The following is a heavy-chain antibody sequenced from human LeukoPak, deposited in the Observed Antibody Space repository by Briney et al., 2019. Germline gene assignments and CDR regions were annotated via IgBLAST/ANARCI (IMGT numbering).Heavy chain of an antibody. J-gene: IGHJ4*02. V-gene: IGHV3-23*01. D-gene: IGHD3-10*01. CDR2: ISGSGGST. CDR1: GFTFSSYA. Sequence: GGSLRLSCAASGFTFSSYAMSWVRQAPGKGLEWVSAISGSGGSTYYADSVKGRFTISRDNSKNTLYLQMNSLRAEDTAVYYCAKASVLLWFGELLVFGYWGQGTLVTVSS. CDR3: AKASVLLWFGELLVFGY.